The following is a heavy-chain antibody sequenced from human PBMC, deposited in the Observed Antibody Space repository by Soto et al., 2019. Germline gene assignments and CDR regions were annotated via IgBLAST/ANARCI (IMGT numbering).Heavy chain of an antibody. CDR1: GFTFSSYA. CDR2: ISGSGGST. CDR3: AKDGKKAAAGTFCNGMDV. Sequence: GGSLRLSCAASGFTFSSYAMSWVRQAPGKGLEWVSAISGSGGSTYYADSVKGRFTISRDNSKNTLYLQMNSLRAEDTAVYYCAKDGKKAAAGTFCNGMDVWGQGTTVTVSS. D-gene: IGHD6-13*01. V-gene: IGHV3-23*01. J-gene: IGHJ6*02.